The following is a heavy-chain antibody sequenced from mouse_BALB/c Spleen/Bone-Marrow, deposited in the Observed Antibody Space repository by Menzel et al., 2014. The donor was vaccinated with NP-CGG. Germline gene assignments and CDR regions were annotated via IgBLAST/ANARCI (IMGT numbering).Heavy chain of an antibody. J-gene: IGHJ2*01. CDR2: IRNKANGYTT. D-gene: IGHD4-1*01. CDR1: GFTFTDYY. CDR3: ARFFNWGLDY. V-gene: IGHV7-3*02. Sequence: EVQVVESGGGLVKPGGSLRFSCATSGFTFTDYYMSWVRQPPGKALVWLGFIRNKANGYTTEYSASVKGRITISRDNTQNNLYLQRNTLRAGDSATYDSARFFNWGLDYWGQGTTLTVTS.